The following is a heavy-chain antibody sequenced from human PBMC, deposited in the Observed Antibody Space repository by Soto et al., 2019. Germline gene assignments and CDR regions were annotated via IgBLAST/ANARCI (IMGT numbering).Heavy chain of an antibody. Sequence: GGSLRLSCAASGFPFSVYAMAWVRQAPGKGLEWISTIADTIGTSYYADSVKGRFTLSRDISTNTLHLQMNSLRVDDTAVYYCAKAPWLLVGGYFDSWGQGTLVTVSS. CDR2: IADTIGTS. J-gene: IGHJ4*02. D-gene: IGHD3-22*01. CDR3: AKAPWLLVGGYFDS. CDR1: GFPFSVYA. V-gene: IGHV3-23*01.